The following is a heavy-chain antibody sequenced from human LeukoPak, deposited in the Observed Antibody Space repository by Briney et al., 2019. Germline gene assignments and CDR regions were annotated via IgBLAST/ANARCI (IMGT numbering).Heavy chain of an antibody. V-gene: IGHV1-46*01. CDR3: ARGRIVVVVAAIDQFDP. J-gene: IGHJ5*02. D-gene: IGHD2-15*01. CDR2: INPSGGST. Sequence: ASVKVSCKASGYTFTSYYMHWVRQAPGQGLEWMGIINPSGGSTSYAQKFQGRVTMTRDTSTSTVYMELSSLRSEDTAVYYCARGRIVVVVAAIDQFDPWGQGTLVTVSS. CDR1: GYTFTSYY.